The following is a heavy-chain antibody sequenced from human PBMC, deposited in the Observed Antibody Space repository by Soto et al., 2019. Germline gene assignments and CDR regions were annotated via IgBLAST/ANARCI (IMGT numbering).Heavy chain of an antibody. CDR2: IFYLGSS. CDR1: GDSIISIDFY. Sequence: SETLSLTCTVSGDSIISIDFYWGWVRQPPGKGLEWIGSIFYLGSSYYNPSLKSRVTMSVDTSKNQFSLRLRSVTAADTALYFCARHSLALRKNNWFDPWGQGIMVT. J-gene: IGHJ5*02. CDR3: ARHSLALRKNNWFDP. D-gene: IGHD3-3*02. V-gene: IGHV4-39*01.